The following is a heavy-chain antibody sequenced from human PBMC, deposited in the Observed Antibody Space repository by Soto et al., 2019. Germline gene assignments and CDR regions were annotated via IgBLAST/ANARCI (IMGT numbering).Heavy chain of an antibody. D-gene: IGHD1-26*01. Sequence: GGLKPLCVVYGFLFGGYDLSWVRHAPGKGLEWISGVSGGVTSTYYAGSVKGRFTISRDSSVVYLQMNSLRADDTAVYYCAKWGGYYAYYSEMDVWARGTTVTVSS. CDR1: GFLFGGYD. CDR2: VSGGVTST. V-gene: IGHV3-23*01. J-gene: IGHJ6*02. CDR3: AKWGGYYAYYSEMDV.